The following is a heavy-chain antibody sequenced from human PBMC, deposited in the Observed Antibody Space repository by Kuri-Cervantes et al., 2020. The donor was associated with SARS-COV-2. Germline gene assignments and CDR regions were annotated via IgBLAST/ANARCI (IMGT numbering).Heavy chain of an antibody. D-gene: IGHD2-21*01. J-gene: IGHJ4*02. CDR1: GFTFFSYA. CDR3: ARERVGVHDY. CDR2: ISYDGSNK. V-gene: IGHV3-30-3*01. Sequence: GGSLRLSCAASGFTFFSYAMHWVRQATGKGLEWVAIISYDGSNKYYADSVKGRFTISRDNSKNTLYLQMNSLRAEDTALYYCARERVGVHDYWGQGTLVTVSS.